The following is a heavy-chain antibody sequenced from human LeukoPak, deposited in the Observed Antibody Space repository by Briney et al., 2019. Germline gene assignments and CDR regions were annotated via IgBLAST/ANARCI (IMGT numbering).Heavy chain of an antibody. Sequence: PGGSLRLSCAASGFTVSSNYMRWVRQAPGKGLEWVSVIYSGGSTYYADSVKGRFTISRDNSKNTLYLQMNSLRAEDTAVYYCASLPSTYYYDSSGYYYAIWGQGTLVTVSS. CDR3: ASLPSTYYYDSSGYYYAI. D-gene: IGHD3-22*01. J-gene: IGHJ4*02. CDR2: IYSGGST. CDR1: GFTVSSNY. V-gene: IGHV3-53*01.